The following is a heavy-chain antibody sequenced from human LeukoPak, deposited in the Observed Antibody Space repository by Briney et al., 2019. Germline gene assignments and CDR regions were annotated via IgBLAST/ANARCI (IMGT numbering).Heavy chain of an antibody. Sequence: KTSETLSLTCTVSGGSISSGSYYWSWIRQPAGKGLEWIGRINTSGRTNYNPSLESRVTISVDASKNQFSLNLSSVTAADTAVYYCATTLLPATRGAFDIWGQGTMVTVSS. J-gene: IGHJ3*02. V-gene: IGHV4-61*02. CDR2: INTSGRT. CDR3: ATTLLPATRGAFDI. D-gene: IGHD2-2*01. CDR1: GGSISSGSYY.